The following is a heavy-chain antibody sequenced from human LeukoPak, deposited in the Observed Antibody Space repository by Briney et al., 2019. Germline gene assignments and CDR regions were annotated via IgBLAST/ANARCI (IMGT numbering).Heavy chain of an antibody. V-gene: IGHV4-39*01. CDR3: ARIAAAGIYYYYYYMDV. CDR2: IYYSGST. Sequence: SETLSLTCTVSGGSISSSSYYWGWIRQPPGKGLEWIGSIYYSGSTYYNPSLKSRVTISVDTSKDQFSLKLSSVTAADTAVYYCARIAAAGIYYYYYYMDVWGKGTTVTISS. D-gene: IGHD6-13*01. J-gene: IGHJ6*03. CDR1: GGSISSSSYY.